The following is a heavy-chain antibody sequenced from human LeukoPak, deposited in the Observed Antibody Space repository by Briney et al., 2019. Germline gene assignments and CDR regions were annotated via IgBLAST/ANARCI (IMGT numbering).Heavy chain of an antibody. J-gene: IGHJ6*02. CDR2: IIPLLHMT. V-gene: IGHV1-69*04. CDR1: GGTFSSHA. CDR3: ASGPRVDV. Sequence: SVKDSCKASGGTFSSHAITWVRQAPGQGLEWMGRIIPLLHMTNYAQKFRGRVTIVVDKSTSTAYMELNNLKSEDTAIYYCASGPRVDVWGQGTTVTVSS.